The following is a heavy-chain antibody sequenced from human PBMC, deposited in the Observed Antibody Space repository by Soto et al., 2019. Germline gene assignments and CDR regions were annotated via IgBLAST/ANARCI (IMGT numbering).Heavy chain of an antibody. J-gene: IGHJ6*02. D-gene: IGHD2-2*01. CDR2: INHSGST. V-gene: IGHV4-34*01. CDR3: ARGRRYCSSTSCLHSSCCMDV. CDR1: GGSFSGYY. Sequence: SETLSLTCAVYGGSFSGYYWSWIRQPPGKGLEWIGEINHSGSTNYNPCLKSRVTISVDTSKNQFSLKLSSVTAADTAVYYCARGRRYCSSTSCLHSSCCMDVWGQGTTVTVSS.